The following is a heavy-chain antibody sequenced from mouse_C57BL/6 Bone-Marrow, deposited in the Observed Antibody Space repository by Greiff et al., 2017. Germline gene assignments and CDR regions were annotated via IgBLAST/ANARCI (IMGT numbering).Heavy chain of an antibody. Sequence: EVKLVESGGGLVKPGGSLKLSRAASGFTFSDYGMHWVRQAPEKGLEWVAYISSGSSTIYYADTVKGRFTISRDNAKNTLFLQMTSLRSEDTAMYYCARDDVPFGVWGTGTTVTVSS. CDR3: ARDDVPFGV. V-gene: IGHV5-17*01. CDR1: GFTFSDYG. J-gene: IGHJ1*03. D-gene: IGHD2-3*01. CDR2: ISSGSSTI.